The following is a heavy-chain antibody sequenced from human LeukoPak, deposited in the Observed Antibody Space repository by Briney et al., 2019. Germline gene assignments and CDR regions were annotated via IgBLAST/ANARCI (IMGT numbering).Heavy chain of an antibody. CDR2: MWYDGSIK. CDR1: GFTFSTCG. Sequence: PGGSLRLSCAASGFTFSTCGMHWVRQAPGKGLEWVAVMWYDGSIKYYADSVKGRFTISRDNSKNTLYLQMSSLRAEDTAVYYWGRAVGSFDFWGQGTIVIVSS. J-gene: IGHJ3*01. D-gene: IGHD3-10*01. CDR3: GRAVGSFDF. V-gene: IGHV3-33*01.